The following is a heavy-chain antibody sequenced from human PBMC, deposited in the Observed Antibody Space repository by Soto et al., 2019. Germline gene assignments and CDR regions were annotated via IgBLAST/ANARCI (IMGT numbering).Heavy chain of an antibody. J-gene: IGHJ5*02. Sequence: QVQLQESGPGLVKPSQTLSLTCTVSGGSISDGYYWSWIRQHPGKGLEWIGSISDSGSTSYNPSLKSRLTISVDTSKNQFSLNLSSVTAVDTAVYYCARRDRSGYSYWLDTWGQGTLVTVSS. D-gene: IGHD3-22*01. CDR2: ISDSGST. V-gene: IGHV4-31*03. CDR3: ARRDRSGYSYWLDT. CDR1: GGSISDGYY.